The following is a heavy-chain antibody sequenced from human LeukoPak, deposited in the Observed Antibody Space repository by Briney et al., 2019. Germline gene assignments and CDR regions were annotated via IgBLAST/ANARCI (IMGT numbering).Heavy chain of an antibody. D-gene: IGHD3-16*01. J-gene: IGHJ4*02. CDR2: ISGSGGST. CDR1: GFTFSSYA. V-gene: IGHV3-23*01. Sequence: GGSLRLSCAASGFTFSSYAMSWVRQAPGKGLEWVSAISGSGGSTYYADSVKGRFTISRDNAKNSLYLQMNSLRAEDTAVYYCARFGRLYDYVWGSYSIFDYWGQGTLVTVSS. CDR3: ARFGRLYDYVWGSYSIFDY.